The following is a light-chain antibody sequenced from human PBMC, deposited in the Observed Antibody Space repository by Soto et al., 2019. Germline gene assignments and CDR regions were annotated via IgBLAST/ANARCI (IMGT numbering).Light chain of an antibody. CDR1: SSDIGGSDY. V-gene: IGLV2-14*01. CDR2: EVS. Sequence: QSALTQAASVSGSPGQSITISCTGTSSDIGGSDYFSWYQKHPGKAPKVIIYEVSDRPSGVSDRFSGSKSGNTASLTISGLQAEDEADYYCSSYVTSGTLVFGGGTKLTVL. J-gene: IGLJ3*02. CDR3: SSYVTSGTLV.